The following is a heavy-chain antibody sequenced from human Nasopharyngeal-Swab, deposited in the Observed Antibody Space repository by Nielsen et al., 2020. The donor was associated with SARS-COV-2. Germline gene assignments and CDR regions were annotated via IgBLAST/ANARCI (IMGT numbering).Heavy chain of an antibody. CDR3: ARVLGLGSNWFDP. J-gene: IGHJ5*02. CDR1: GFTFSSYE. CDR2: ISSSGSTI. V-gene: IGHV3-48*03. D-gene: IGHD3-16*01. Sequence: GGALRLLCAASGFTFSSYEMNWVRQAPGKGLEWVSYISSSGSTIYYADSVKGRFTISRDNAKNSLYLQMNSLRAEDTAVYYCARVLGLGSNWFDPWGQGTLVTVSS.